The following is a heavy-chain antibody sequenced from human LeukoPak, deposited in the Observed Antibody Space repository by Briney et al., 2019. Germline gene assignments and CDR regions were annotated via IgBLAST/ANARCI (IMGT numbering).Heavy chain of an antibody. J-gene: IGHJ3*02. V-gene: IGHV7-4-1*02. Sequence: ASVKVSCKASGYTFSSNALNWVRQAPGQGLQWMGWINTNTGNPTYARGFTGRFVFSLDTSVSTAYLQISSLKAEDTAVYYCARGRPWDGFDIWGQGTMVTVSS. CDR1: GYTFSSNA. CDR2: INTNTGNP. CDR3: ARGRPWDGFDI.